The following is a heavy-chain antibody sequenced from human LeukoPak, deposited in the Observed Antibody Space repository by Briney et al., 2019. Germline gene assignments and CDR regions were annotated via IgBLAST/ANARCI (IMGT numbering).Heavy chain of an antibody. J-gene: IGHJ6*03. D-gene: IGHD3-10*01. CDR3: ASSSPGYYYMDV. CDR1: GGTFSSYA. CDR2: IIPIFGTA. V-gene: IGHV1-69*05. Sequence: SVKVSCTASGGTFSSYAISWVRQAPGQGLEWTGGIIPIFGTANYAQKFQGRVTITTDESTSTAYMELSSLRSEDTAVYYCASSSPGYYYMDVWGKGTTVTVSS.